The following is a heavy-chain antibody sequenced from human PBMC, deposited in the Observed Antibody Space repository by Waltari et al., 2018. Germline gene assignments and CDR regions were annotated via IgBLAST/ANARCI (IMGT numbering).Heavy chain of an antibody. CDR2: IIPIFGTA. V-gene: IGHV1-69*13. J-gene: IGHJ6*02. D-gene: IGHD4-17*01. Sequence: QVQLVQSGAEVKKPGSSVKVSCKASGGTFSSYAISWVRQVPGHGLEWMGGIIPIFGTANYAQKFQGRVTITADESTSTAYMELSSLRSEDTAVYYCARGDLMTTVTTVDHPLYMDVWGQGTTVTVSS. CDR3: ARGDLMTTVTTVDHPLYMDV. CDR1: GGTFSSYA.